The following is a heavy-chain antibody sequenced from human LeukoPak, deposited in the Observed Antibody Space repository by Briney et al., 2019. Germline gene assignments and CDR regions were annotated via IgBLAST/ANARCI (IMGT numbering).Heavy chain of an antibody. V-gene: IGHV3-43*02. CDR3: AKESGKFDY. CDR1: GLNFDDSA. CDR2: ISADGGST. J-gene: IGHJ4*02. Sequence: AGGSLRLSCVASGLNFDDSAVHWVRQAPGKGLEWVSLISADGGSTFSADSVKGRFSISRDNSKNPLYLQMNSLRSEDTAMYYCAKESGKFDYWGQGTLVAVSS.